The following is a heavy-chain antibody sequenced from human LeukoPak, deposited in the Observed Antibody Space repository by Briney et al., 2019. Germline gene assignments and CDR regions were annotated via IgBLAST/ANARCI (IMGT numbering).Heavy chain of an antibody. Sequence: PGRSLRLSCVASGFTFTTYTMSWVRQAPGKGLEWVAFIRSKSYSGTTEHAASVKGRFTISRDDSKSIAYLQMNSLNTDDTAVYYCTRVIRLSGGRYYFDYWGQGTLVTVSS. J-gene: IGHJ4*02. CDR1: GFTFTTYT. V-gene: IGHV3-49*04. CDR3: TRVIRLSGGRYYFDY. D-gene: IGHD3-9*01. CDR2: IRSKSYSGTT.